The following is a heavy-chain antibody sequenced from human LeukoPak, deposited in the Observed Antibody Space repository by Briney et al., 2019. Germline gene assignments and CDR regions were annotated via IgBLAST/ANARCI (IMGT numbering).Heavy chain of an antibody. CDR2: INTNTGNP. CDR1: GYTFTRYS. CDR3: ARDSGEDYFDF. J-gene: IGHJ4*02. Sequence: ASVKVSCKASGYTFTRYSMNWVRQAPGQGLEWMGRINTNTGNPTYAQGFTGRFVFSLDTSVRTAYLQISSLQADDTAVYYCARDSGEDYFDFWGQGSLVTVSS. D-gene: IGHD1-14*01. V-gene: IGHV7-4-1*02.